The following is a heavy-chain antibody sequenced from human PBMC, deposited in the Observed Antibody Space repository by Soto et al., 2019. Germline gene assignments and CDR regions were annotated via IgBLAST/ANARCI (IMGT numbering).Heavy chain of an antibody. CDR3: ARGPESLGYCSSTSCHEYYFDY. D-gene: IGHD2-2*01. CDR1: GFIFRDWF. J-gene: IGHJ4*02. Sequence: GGSLRLSCAASGFIFRDWFMSWIRQAPGKGLEWISYISKDSGRATRYADSVKGRFTISRDNAKNSLYLQMNSLRAEDTAVYYCARGPESLGYCSSTSCHEYYFDYWGQGTLVTVSS. CDR2: ISKDSGRAT. V-gene: IGHV3-11*04.